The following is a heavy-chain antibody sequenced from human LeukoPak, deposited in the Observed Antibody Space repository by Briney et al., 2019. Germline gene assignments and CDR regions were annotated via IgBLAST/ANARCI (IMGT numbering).Heavy chain of an antibody. CDR2: ISYDGSNK. Sequence: GGSLRLSCAASGFTFSSYAMHWVRQAPGKGLEWVAVISYDGSNKYYADSVKGRFTISRDNSKNTLYLQMNSLRAEDTAVYYCAVKSGSMVRGVIQNWFDPWGQGTLVTVSS. J-gene: IGHJ5*02. V-gene: IGHV3-30*04. CDR1: GFTFSSYA. CDR3: AVKSGSMVRGVIQNWFDP. D-gene: IGHD3-10*01.